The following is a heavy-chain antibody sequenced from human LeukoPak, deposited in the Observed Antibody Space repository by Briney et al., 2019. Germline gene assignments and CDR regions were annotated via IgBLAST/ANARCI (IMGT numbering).Heavy chain of an antibody. CDR2: INSDGSST. D-gene: IGHD5-18*01. Sequence: VGSLRLSCAASGFTFSSYWMHWVRQAPGKGLVWVSRINSDGSSTSYAASVKGRFTISRDNAKNTPYLQMNSLRAEDTAVYYCARATAMVTYYYYGMDVWGQGTTVTVSS. CDR1: GFTFSSYW. V-gene: IGHV3-74*01. CDR3: ARATAMVTYYYYGMDV. J-gene: IGHJ6*02.